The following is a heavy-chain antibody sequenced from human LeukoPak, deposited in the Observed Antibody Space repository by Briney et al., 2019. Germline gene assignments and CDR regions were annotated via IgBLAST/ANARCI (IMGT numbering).Heavy chain of an antibody. CDR2: ISHRGRT. CDR1: GGSLSDYY. J-gene: IGHJ1*01. CDR3: ASGARLAEYFQH. V-gene: IGHV4-34*01. Sequence: SETLSLTCAVYGGSLSDYYWSWIRQSPGKGLEWIGEISHRGRTYYNLSLKSRVTISVDTSKNQFSLKLSSVTAADTAVYYCASGARLAEYFQHWGQGTLVTVSS.